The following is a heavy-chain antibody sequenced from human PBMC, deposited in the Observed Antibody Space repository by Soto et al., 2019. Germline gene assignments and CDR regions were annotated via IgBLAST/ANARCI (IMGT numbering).Heavy chain of an antibody. Sequence: LRLSCSASGFTFSSYAMHWVRQAPGKGLEYVSAISSNGGSTYYADSVKGRFTISRDNSKNTLYLQMSSLRAEDTAVYYCVKARVFELLYFDYWGQGTLVTV. CDR1: GFTFSSYA. D-gene: IGHD2-15*01. J-gene: IGHJ4*02. CDR2: ISSNGGST. V-gene: IGHV3-64D*06. CDR3: VKARVFELLYFDY.